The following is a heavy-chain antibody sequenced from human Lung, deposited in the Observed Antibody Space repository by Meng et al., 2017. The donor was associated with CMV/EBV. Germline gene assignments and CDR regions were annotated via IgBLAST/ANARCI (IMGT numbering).Heavy chain of an antibody. CDR1: GYTFSNFG. D-gene: IGHD3-22*01. Sequence: VYLVQSGAEVKKAGASVKVSCKASGYTFSNFGNSWVRQAPGQGLDWMGWISGYKGNTNYAQKCQGRVTMTTNTSTSTAYMELGSLRSDDTAVYYCARDSSGYYYTDDYWGQGTLVTVSS. CDR3: ARDSSGYYYTDDY. V-gene: IGHV1-18*01. CDR2: ISGYKGNT. J-gene: IGHJ4*02.